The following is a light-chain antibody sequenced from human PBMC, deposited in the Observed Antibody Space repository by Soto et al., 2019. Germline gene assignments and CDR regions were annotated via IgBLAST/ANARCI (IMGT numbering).Light chain of an antibody. J-gene: IGKJ1*01. CDR1: QSLLHSDGHNY. V-gene: IGKV2-28*01. CDR2: LGS. Sequence: DIVMTQSPLSLPVTPGEPASISCRSSQSLLHSDGHNYLEWYLQKPGQSPQLLIYLGSNRASGVPDRFSGSGSGKDFTLQISRVEAEDVGVYYCMQSLLTWTFGQGTKVEI. CDR3: MQSLLTWT.